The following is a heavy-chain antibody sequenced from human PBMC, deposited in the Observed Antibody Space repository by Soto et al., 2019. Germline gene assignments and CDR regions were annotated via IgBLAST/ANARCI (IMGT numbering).Heavy chain of an antibody. CDR2: INGDATST. V-gene: IGHV3-74*01. Sequence: QLVESGGGLVQPGGSLRLSCAASGFTLNNYWMHWVRQAPGMGLVWVSRINGDATSTSYADSVKGRFTISRDNARNTLYLQMNSLRAEDTALYYCARGDIAAETFFYYYGMYLWGQGTTVTVS. J-gene: IGHJ6*02. D-gene: IGHD6-13*01. CDR1: GFTLNNYW. CDR3: ARGDIAAETFFYYYGMYL.